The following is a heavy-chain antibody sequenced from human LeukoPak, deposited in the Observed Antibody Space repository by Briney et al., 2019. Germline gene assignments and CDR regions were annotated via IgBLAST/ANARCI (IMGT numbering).Heavy chain of an antibody. CDR1: VFTFSSYA. V-gene: IGHV3-23*01. Sequence: PGGSLRLSCAASVFTFSSYAMSWVRQAPGKGLEWVSAISGSGGSTYYADSVKGRFTISRDNSKNTLYLQMNSLRAEDTAVYYCAARRITFGGVNPFDYWGQGTLVTVSS. CDR3: AARRITFGGVNPFDY. CDR2: ISGSGGST. D-gene: IGHD3-16*01. J-gene: IGHJ4*02.